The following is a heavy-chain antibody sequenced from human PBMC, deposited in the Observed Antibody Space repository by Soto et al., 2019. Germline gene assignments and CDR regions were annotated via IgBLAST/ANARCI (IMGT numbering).Heavy chain of an antibody. Sequence: QVQLVESGGGVVQPGRSLRLSCAASGFTFSSYGMHWVRQAPGKGLEWGAVISYDGSNKYYADSVKGRFTISRDNSKNTLYLQMNSLRAEDTAVYYCATTGIAVAGTMMDVWGQGTTVTVSS. J-gene: IGHJ6*02. CDR1: GFTFSSYG. CDR3: ATTGIAVAGTMMDV. CDR2: ISYDGSNK. D-gene: IGHD6-19*01. V-gene: IGHV3-30*03.